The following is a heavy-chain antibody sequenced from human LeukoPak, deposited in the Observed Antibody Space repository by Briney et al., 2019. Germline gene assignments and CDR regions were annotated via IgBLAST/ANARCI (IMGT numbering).Heavy chain of an antibody. CDR1: GYTFTGYY. D-gene: IGHD3-10*01. J-gene: IGHJ4*02. CDR2: INPSSGGK. Sequence: ASVKVSCKVSGYTFTGYYLHWLRQAPGQGLEWMGRINPSSGGKNYAQKFQGRVTMTRDTSINTAYMDLSSLRSDDTAVYYCTRGPSGSDYWGQGTLVTVSS. V-gene: IGHV1-2*06. CDR3: TRGPSGSDY.